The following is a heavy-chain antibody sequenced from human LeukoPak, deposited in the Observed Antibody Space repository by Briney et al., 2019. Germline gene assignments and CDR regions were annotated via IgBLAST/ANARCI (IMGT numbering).Heavy chain of an antibody. Sequence: SETLSLTCTVSGGSISSSSYYWGWIRQPPGKGAEWIGGIYYSGSTYYNPSLKSRVTISVDTSKNQFSLKLSSVTAADTAVYYCARHLTIFGVVSQIDYWGQGTLVTVSS. CDR1: GGSISSSSYY. D-gene: IGHD3-3*01. J-gene: IGHJ4*02. V-gene: IGHV4-39*01. CDR2: IYYSGST. CDR3: ARHLTIFGVVSQIDY.